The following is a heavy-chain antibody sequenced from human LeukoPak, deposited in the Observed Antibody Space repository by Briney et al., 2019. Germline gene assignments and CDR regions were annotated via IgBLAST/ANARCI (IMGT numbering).Heavy chain of an antibody. Sequence: GGSLRLSCAASGFTFSSYAMHWVRQAPGKGLEWVAVISYDGSNKYYADSVKGRFTISRDNSKNTLYLQMNSLRAEDTAVYYCARDYGYYSDYWGQGTLVTVSS. D-gene: IGHD4-17*01. J-gene: IGHJ4*02. CDR1: GFTFSSYA. CDR3: ARDYGYYSDY. CDR2: ISYDGSNK. V-gene: IGHV3-30*04.